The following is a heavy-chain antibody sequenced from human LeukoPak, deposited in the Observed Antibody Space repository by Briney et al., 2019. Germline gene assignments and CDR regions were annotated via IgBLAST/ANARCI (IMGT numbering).Heavy chain of an antibody. CDR1: GFIFTNYF. Sequence: PGGSLRLSCAASGFIFTNYFMSWVRQAPGKGLEWVSAASGSGGSTYYADSVKGRFTISRDNSKNTLYLQMNSLRAEDTAVYYCAKDLGSVVTPPSLDSWGQGTLVTVSS. V-gene: IGHV3-23*01. J-gene: IGHJ4*02. D-gene: IGHD4-23*01. CDR2: ASGSGGST. CDR3: AKDLGSVVTPPSLDS.